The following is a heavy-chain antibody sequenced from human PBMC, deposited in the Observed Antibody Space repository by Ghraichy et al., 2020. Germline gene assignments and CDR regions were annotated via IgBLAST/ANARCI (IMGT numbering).Heavy chain of an antibody. J-gene: IGHJ6*02. D-gene: IGHD4-17*01. CDR3: ARSTVTETYYYYGMDV. V-gene: IGHV3-7*01. CDR1: GFTFSSYW. CDR2: IKQDGSEK. Sequence: GSLRLSCAASGFTFSSYWMSWVRQAPGKGLEWVANIKQDGSEKYYVDSVKGRFTISRDNAKNSLYLQMNSLRAEDTAVYYCARSTVTETYYYYGMDVWGQGTTVTVSS.